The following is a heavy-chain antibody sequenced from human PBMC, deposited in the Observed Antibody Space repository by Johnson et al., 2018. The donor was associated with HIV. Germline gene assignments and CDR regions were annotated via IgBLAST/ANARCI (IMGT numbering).Heavy chain of an antibody. CDR1: GFIVSNNY. V-gene: IGHV3-66*01. CDR3: ARDCTGGVCLNDAFDI. D-gene: IGHD2-8*02. J-gene: IGHJ3*02. CDR2: LHRDGTT. Sequence: VLLVESGGGLVQPGGSLRLSCAASGFIVSNNYMNWVRQTPGKGLEWVSILHRDGTTYYADSVKGRFTISRDNSKNTLYLQMNSLRAEDTAVYYCARDCTGGVCLNDAFDIWGQGTMVTVSS.